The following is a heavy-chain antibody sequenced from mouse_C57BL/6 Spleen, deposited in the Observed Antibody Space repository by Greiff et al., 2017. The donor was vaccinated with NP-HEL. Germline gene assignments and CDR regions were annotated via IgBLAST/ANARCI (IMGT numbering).Heavy chain of an antibody. D-gene: IGHD1-1*01. CDR1: GYTFTDYE. Sequence: VQLQQSGAELVRPGASVTLSCKASGYTFTDYEMHWVKQTPVHGLEWIGAIDPETGGTAYNQKFKGKAILTADKSSSTAYMELRSLTSEDSAVYYCTSPGFFIFDYWGQGTTLTVSS. V-gene: IGHV1-15*01. CDR3: TSPGFFIFDY. J-gene: IGHJ2*01. CDR2: IDPETGGT.